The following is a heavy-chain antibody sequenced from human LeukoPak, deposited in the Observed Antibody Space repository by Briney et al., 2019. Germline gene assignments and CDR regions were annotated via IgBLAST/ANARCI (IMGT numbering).Heavy chain of an antibody. Sequence: PGGSLRLSCAASGFTFSSYSMNWVRQAPGKGLEWVANIKQDGSEKYYVDSVKGRFTISRDNAKNSLYLQMNSLRAEDTAVYYCARVSRGPSGSYPPPGYWGQGTLVTVSS. CDR1: GFTFSSYS. D-gene: IGHD1-26*01. CDR2: IKQDGSEK. J-gene: IGHJ4*02. V-gene: IGHV3-7*01. CDR3: ARVSRGPSGSYPPPGY.